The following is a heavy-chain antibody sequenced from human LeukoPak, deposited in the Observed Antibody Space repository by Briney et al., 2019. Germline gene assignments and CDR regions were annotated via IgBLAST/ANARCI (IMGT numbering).Heavy chain of an antibody. V-gene: IGHV4-59*11. D-gene: IGHD2-15*01. CDR2: IYYSGSA. CDR1: GGSISSHY. CDR3: ASTYRYCSGGSCSYYFDY. Sequence: SETLSLTCTVSGGSISSHYWSWIRQPPGKGLEWIGYIYYSGSANYNPSLKGRVTISGDTSKNQFSLKLSSVTAADSAVYYCASTYRYCSGGSCSYYFDYWGQGTLVTVSS. J-gene: IGHJ4*02.